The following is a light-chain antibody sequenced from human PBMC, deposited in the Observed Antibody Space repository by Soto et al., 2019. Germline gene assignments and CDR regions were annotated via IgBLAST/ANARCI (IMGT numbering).Light chain of an antibody. Sequence: EIVMTQSPASLSVSPGETATLSCRASQSVSSNLAWYQQKPGQAPRLLIYGASSRATGIPARFSGSGSRTEFALTITSLQSEDFAVYYCQHYNNWPLTFGGGTKVESK. CDR1: QSVSSN. CDR2: GAS. J-gene: IGKJ4*01. V-gene: IGKV3-15*01. CDR3: QHYNNWPLT.